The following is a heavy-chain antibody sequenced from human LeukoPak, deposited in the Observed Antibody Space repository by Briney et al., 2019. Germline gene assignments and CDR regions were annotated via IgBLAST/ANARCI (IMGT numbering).Heavy chain of an antibody. CDR1: GSIFTSYW. Sequence: GASLQISCKGSGSIFTSYWIGWGRPLPGKGLEGMGIIYPGDSDTRYSPSFQGQVTISADKSISTAYLQWSSLKASDTAMYYCARPRGGYEYYFDYWGQGTLVTVSS. CDR2: IYPGDSDT. J-gene: IGHJ4*02. V-gene: IGHV5-51*01. CDR3: ARPRGGYEYYFDY. D-gene: IGHD3-16*01.